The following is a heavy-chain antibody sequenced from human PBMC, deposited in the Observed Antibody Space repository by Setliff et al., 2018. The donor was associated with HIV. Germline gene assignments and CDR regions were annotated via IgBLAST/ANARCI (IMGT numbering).Heavy chain of an antibody. Sequence: GGSLRLSCAASGFTFSSYWMHWVRQAPGKGLEWVGRIKSKTDGGTTDYAAPVKGRFTISRDDSKNTLYLQMNSLKTEDTAVYYCTTDGTGTTLGDGYWGQGTLVTVSS. CDR3: TTDGTGTTLGDGY. CDR1: GFTFSSYW. J-gene: IGHJ4*02. V-gene: IGHV3-15*01. CDR2: IKSKTDGGTT. D-gene: IGHD1-7*01.